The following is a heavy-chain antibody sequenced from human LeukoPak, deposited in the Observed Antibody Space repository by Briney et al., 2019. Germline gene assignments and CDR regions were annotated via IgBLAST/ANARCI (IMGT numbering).Heavy chain of an antibody. CDR2: INPNSGGT. Sequence: GASVKVSCKASGGTFSSYAISWVRQAPGQGLEWMGRINPNSGGTKYAQKFQGRVTVTRDTSISTAYMELNRLTSDDTAVYYCAKCGDFIAASYNWFDPWGPGTLVTVSS. J-gene: IGHJ5*02. CDR3: AKCGDFIAASYNWFDP. V-gene: IGHV1-2*06. CDR1: GGTFSSYA. D-gene: IGHD6-13*01.